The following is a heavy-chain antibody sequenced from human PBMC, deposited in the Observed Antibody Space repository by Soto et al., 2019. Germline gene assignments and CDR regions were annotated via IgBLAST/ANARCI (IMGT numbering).Heavy chain of an antibody. D-gene: IGHD3-3*01. V-gene: IGHV3-23*01. J-gene: IGHJ6*02. CDR3: AKSFRTDFGVVIGLGYYYYGMDV. CDR1: GFTLSSYA. CDR2: VSGSGGST. Sequence: GGSLRLSSAASGFTLSSYAMSWVAQAPGEGLEWVSAVSGSGGSTYYADSVKGRFTISRDNSKNTLSLQMNRLRADETAVYYCAKSFRTDFGVVIGLGYYYYGMDVWGQGTTVTVSS.